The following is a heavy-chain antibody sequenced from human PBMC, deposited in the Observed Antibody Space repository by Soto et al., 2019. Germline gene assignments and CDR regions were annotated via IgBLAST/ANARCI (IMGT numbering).Heavy chain of an antibody. CDR2: MNPGNGDT. Sequence: GASVKVSCKASGYTFTTNDVSWVRQATGQGLEWMGWMNPGNGDTGYAQKFQGRVTMTRDISLATAYMALDILTSEDTAIYSCARMESFGSLNWFDPWGQGTLVTVSS. CDR1: GYTFTTND. CDR3: ARMESFGSLNWFDP. D-gene: IGHD5-18*01. J-gene: IGHJ5*02. V-gene: IGHV1-8*02.